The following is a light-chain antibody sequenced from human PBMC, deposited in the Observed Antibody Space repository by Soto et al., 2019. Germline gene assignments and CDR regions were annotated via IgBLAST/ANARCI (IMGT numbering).Light chain of an antibody. CDR1: QDINNF. V-gene: IGKV1-27*01. Sequence: DIQMTQSPSSLSASVGDRVTIACRTSQDINNFLVWYQQKPGKVPWLLIYAASTLQSGVPSRFNGSGSGTDFTLTISGLQPEDVATYYCQKYNSAPFTFGGGTKVDIK. CDR3: QKYNSAPFT. J-gene: IGKJ4*01. CDR2: AAS.